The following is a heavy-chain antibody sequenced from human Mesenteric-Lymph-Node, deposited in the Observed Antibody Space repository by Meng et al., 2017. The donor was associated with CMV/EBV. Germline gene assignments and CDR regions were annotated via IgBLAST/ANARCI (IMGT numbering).Heavy chain of an antibody. CDR1: GYTFTGYY. CDR3: ARRYCSSTSCYTVRGGSYYYYYYGMDV. D-gene: IGHD2-2*02. J-gene: IGHJ6*02. CDR2: INPNSGGT. Sequence: ASVKVSCKASGYTFTGYYMHWVRQAPGQGLEWMGWINPNSGGTNYAQKLQGRVTMTTDTSTSTAYMELRSLRSDDTAVYYCARRYCSSTSCYTVRGGSYYYYYYGMDVWGQGTTVTVSS. V-gene: IGHV1-2*02.